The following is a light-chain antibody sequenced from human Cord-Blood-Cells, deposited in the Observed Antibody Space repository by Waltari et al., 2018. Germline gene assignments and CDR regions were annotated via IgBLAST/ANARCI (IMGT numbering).Light chain of an antibody. J-gene: IGKJ5*01. CDR3: QQSYSTPIT. Sequence: DIQMHQSPSSLSASVGDRVTITCRASQSISSYFNWYQQKPGKAPKLLIYAASSLQSGVPSRFSGSGSGTDFTLTISSLQPEDFATYYCQQSYSTPITFGQGTRLEIK. CDR2: AAS. V-gene: IGKV1-39*01. CDR1: QSISSY.